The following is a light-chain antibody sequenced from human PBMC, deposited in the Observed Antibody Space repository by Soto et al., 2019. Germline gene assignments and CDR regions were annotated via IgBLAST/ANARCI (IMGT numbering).Light chain of an antibody. J-gene: IGKJ1*01. CDR2: DTS. CDR1: QGIGDT. Sequence: EVVMRQSPATLSVSPGEGSSVACGASQGIGDTLAWYQHKPGQTPRLLIYDTSTRATGVPTRFSGSGSGTDFTLTINSLAPEDFAIYYCHQRQSWPRTFGQGTKVDIK. CDR3: HQRQSWPRT. V-gene: IGKV3-15*01.